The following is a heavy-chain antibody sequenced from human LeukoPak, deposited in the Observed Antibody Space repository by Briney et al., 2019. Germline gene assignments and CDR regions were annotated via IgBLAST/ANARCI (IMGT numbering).Heavy chain of an antibody. CDR1: GFTVSSYY. D-gene: IGHD1-26*01. CDR2: IYSDGAT. CDR3: AKDIPISGSYFH. J-gene: IGHJ4*02. V-gene: IGHV3-53*01. Sequence: GRSLRLSCEVSGFTVSSYYMTWIRQAPGKGLECVSFIYSDGATHYAESVKGRFTISRDNSKNTLYLQMNSLRADDTAVYYCAKDIPISGSYFHWGQGTLVTVSS.